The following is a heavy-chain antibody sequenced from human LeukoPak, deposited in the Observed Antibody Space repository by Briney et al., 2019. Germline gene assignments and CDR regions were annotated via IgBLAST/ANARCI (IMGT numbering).Heavy chain of an antibody. V-gene: IGHV1-2*02. CDR1: GYTFTGYY. CDR3: ARDGAQYYYDSSGSNWFDP. Sequence: GASVKVSCKASGYTFTGYYMHWVRQAPGQGLEWMGWINPNSGGTNYAQKFQGRVTMTRDTSISTAYMELSRLRSDDTAVYYCARDGAQYYYDSSGSNWFDPWGQGTLVTVSS. J-gene: IGHJ5*02. D-gene: IGHD3-22*01. CDR2: INPNSGGT.